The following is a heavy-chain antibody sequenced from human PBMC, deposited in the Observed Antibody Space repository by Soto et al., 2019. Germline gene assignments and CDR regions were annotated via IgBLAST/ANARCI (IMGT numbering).Heavy chain of an antibody. CDR3: ARALDFWSAYFDY. Sequence: PGGSLRLSCAASGFTFSSYTMHWVRQTPGKGREWVAVISYDGSDKYYADSVTGRFTISRDNSKNTLYLQMNSLRTEDTAVYYCARALDFWSAYFDYWGQGSLVTVSS. CDR1: GFTFSSYT. CDR2: ISYDGSDK. J-gene: IGHJ4*02. D-gene: IGHD3-3*01. V-gene: IGHV3-30-3*01.